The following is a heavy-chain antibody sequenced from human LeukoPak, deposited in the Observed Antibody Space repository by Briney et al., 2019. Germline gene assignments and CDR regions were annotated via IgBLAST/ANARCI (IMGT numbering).Heavy chain of an antibody. D-gene: IGHD1-26*01. V-gene: IGHV3-23*01. CDR2: ISGSGGST. CDR1: GFTFSSYA. Sequence: GGSLRLSCAASGFTFSSYAMSWVRQAPGKGLEWVAAISGSGGSTYYADSVKGRFTISRDNSKNTLYLQMNSLRAEDTAVYYCAKDGGGSYSYFDYWGQGTLVTVSS. CDR3: AKDGGGSYSYFDY. J-gene: IGHJ4*02.